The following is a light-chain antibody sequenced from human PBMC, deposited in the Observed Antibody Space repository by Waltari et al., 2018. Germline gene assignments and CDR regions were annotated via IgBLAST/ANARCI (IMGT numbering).Light chain of an antibody. Sequence: QSVLTQPPSVSGAPGPRVTISCTGRWSNIGAGYDVHWYQQLPGQAPTLLVDGGNKRPAGVPDRFCGSKSGTSAALAIPGLQPDDEADYYCQADDTSLGVVFGGGTKLTVL. J-gene: IGLJ2*01. V-gene: IGLV1-40*01. CDR2: GGN. CDR3: QADDTSLGVV. CDR1: WSNIGAGYD.